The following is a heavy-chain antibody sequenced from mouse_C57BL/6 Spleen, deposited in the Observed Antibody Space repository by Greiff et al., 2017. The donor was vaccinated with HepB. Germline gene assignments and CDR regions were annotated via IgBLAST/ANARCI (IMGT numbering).Heavy chain of an antibody. CDR1: GYTFTDYY. Sequence: VQLQQSGPELVKPGASVKISCKASGYTFTDYYMNWVKQRPGKSLEWIGDINPGNGGTNYNEKFKGKATLTVDNSSSTAYMQLRSLTSEDSAVYYCAREANEPFAYWGQGTLVTVSA. CDR2: INPGNGGT. CDR3: AREANEPFAY. D-gene: IGHD1-1*01. J-gene: IGHJ3*01. V-gene: IGHV1-26*01.